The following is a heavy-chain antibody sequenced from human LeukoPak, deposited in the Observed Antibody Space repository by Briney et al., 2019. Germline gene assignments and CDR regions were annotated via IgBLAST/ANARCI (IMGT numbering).Heavy chain of an antibody. D-gene: IGHD3-22*01. CDR3: GRDLNRSGYTREGRFDP. J-gene: IGHJ5*02. V-gene: IGHV1-46*01. CDR1: GYTFSSYY. CDR2: INPSGGST. Sequence: ASVKVSCKASGYTFSSYYMHWVRQAPGQGLEWMGIINPSGGSTTYAQKFQGRVTMTRDMSTSTVYMELSSLRSEDTAVYYCGRDLNRSGYTREGRFDPWGQGTLVTVSS.